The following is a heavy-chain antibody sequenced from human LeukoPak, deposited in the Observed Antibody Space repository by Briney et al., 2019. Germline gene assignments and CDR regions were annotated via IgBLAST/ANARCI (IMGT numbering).Heavy chain of an antibody. Sequence: SETLSLTCTVSGGSISSYYWSWIRQPPGKGLEWIGYIYYSGSTNYNPSLKSRVTISVDTSKNQFSLKLSSVTAADTAVYYCARGNAAYFDYWGQGTLVTVSS. CDR1: GGSISSYY. CDR3: ARGNAAYFDY. V-gene: IGHV4-59*12. D-gene: IGHD2-15*01. J-gene: IGHJ4*02. CDR2: IYYSGST.